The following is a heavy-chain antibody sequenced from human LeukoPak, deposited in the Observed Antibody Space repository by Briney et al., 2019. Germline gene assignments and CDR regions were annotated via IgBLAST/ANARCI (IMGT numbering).Heavy chain of an antibody. J-gene: IGHJ4*02. CDR2: IYYSGST. Sequence: SETLSLTCTVSGASIRSGDYYWSWIRQPPGKGLEWIGYIYYSGSTYYNPSLKSRVTISVDTSKNQFSLKLSSVTAADTAVYYCARTRAESSGYYDWDYSGQGTLVTVSS. D-gene: IGHD3-22*01. CDR3: ARTRAESSGYYDWDY. V-gene: IGHV4-30-4*01. CDR1: GASIRSGDYY.